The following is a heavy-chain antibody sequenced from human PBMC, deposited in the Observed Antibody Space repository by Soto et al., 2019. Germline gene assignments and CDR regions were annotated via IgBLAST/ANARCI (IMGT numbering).Heavy chain of an antibody. CDR2: ISRSSSYI. V-gene: IGHV3-21*01. CDR3: ARDLHDYVSFQFDP. CDR1: GFTFSSYS. J-gene: IGHJ5*02. D-gene: IGHD3-16*01. Sequence: GGSLRLSCAASGFTFSSYSMNWVRQAPGKGLEWVSSISRSSSYIYYADSVKGRFTISSKNSLYLQMNSLRAEDTAVYYCARDLHDYVSFQFDPWAQRTLVTVSS.